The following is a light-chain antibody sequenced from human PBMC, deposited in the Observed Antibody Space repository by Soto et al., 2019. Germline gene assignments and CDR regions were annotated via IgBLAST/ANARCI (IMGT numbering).Light chain of an antibody. V-gene: IGKV3-15*01. CDR3: QQYNNWPPT. CDR2: GAS. J-gene: IGKJ1*01. Sequence: EIVMTQSPATLSVSTGERATPSCRASQSVSSNLAWYQQKPGQAPRLLIYGASTRATGIPARFSGSGSGTEFTLTISSLQSEDFAVYYCQQYNNWPPTFGQGTMVDIK. CDR1: QSVSSN.